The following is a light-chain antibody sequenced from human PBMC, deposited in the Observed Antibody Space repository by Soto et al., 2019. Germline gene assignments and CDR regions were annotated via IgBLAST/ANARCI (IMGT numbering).Light chain of an antibody. CDR1: QGINSY. V-gene: IGKV1-9*01. CDR3: QQINSYPIT. CDR2: AAS. Sequence: DIQLTQSPSFLSASVGDRVTITCRASQGINSYLAWYQQKPGKVPKLLIYAASTLQSGVPSRFSGSGSGTEFTLTISSLQPEDFATYYXQQINSYPITFGQGTRLEI. J-gene: IGKJ5*01.